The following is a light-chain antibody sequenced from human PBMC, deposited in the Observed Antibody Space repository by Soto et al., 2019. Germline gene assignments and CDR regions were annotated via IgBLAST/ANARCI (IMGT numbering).Light chain of an antibody. Sequence: DIQMTQSPSTLSASVGDRVTITCRASQSISSWLAWYQQKPGKAPKLLIYKASSLESGVPSRFSGSGSGTKLTLTISKLQPDDVASYHCQQYNSHPTFGQGTKVEIK. CDR3: QQYNSHPT. V-gene: IGKV1-5*03. CDR1: QSISSW. CDR2: KAS. J-gene: IGKJ1*01.